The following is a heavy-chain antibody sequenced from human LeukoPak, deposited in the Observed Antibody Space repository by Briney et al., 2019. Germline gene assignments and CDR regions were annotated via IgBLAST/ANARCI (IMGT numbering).Heavy chain of an antibody. V-gene: IGHV4-59*01. Sequence: SETLSLTCTVSGGSISSYYWSWIRQPPGKGLEWIGYIYYGGSTNYNPSLKSRVTISVDTSKNQFSLKLSSVTAADTAVYYCARGEQLWSSWGQGTLVTVSS. D-gene: IGHD5-18*01. CDR3: ARGEQLWSS. CDR1: GGSISSYY. J-gene: IGHJ4*02. CDR2: IYYGGST.